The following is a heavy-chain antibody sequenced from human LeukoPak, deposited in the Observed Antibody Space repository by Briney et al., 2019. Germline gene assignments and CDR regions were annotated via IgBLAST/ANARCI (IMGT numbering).Heavy chain of an antibody. D-gene: IGHD2-21*02. Sequence: GGSLRLSCAASGFTLSNYWMSWVRQAPGKGLEWVANIKPDGSEKYYVDSVKGRFTISRDNAKNSLYLQMNSLRAEDTAIYYCTRDFGSIVVVTAIVDWGQGTLVTVSS. J-gene: IGHJ4*02. CDR2: IKPDGSEK. CDR3: TRDFGSIVVVTAIVD. V-gene: IGHV3-7*01. CDR1: GFTLSNYW.